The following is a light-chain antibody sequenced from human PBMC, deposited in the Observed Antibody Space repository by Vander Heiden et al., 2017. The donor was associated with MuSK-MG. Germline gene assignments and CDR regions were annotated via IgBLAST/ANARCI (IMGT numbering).Light chain of an antibody. J-gene: IGKJ4*01. CDR2: GAS. V-gene: IGKV3-15*01. CDR3: QQDDNCAIT. Sequence: EILVTRSPDTLSVSPGERATISCRASQSIRTSVAWYLQKSCQAPRLLIYGASTRATAIPARFSGSGSGTEFTLTMKSLQSEDAAVYHCQQDDNCAITFGAWTRQEMK. CDR1: QSIRTS.